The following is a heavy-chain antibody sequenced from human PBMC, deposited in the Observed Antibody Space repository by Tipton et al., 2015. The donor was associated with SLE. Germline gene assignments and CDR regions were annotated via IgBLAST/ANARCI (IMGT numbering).Heavy chain of an antibody. V-gene: IGHV4-4*08. J-gene: IGHJ3*02. CDR1: GGSISSYY. Sequence: TLSLTCTVSGGSISSYYWSWIRQPPGKGLEWIGRIYTSGSTNCNPSLKSRVTISVDTSKNQFSLKLSSVTAADTAVYYCARDPPASTNAFDIWGQGTMVTVSS. CDR2: IYTSGST. D-gene: IGHD2-2*01. CDR3: ARDPPASTNAFDI.